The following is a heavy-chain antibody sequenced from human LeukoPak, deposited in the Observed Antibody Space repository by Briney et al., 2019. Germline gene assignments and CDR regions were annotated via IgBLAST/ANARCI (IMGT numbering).Heavy chain of an antibody. Sequence: ASETLSLTCAVYGGSFSGYYWSWIRQPPGKGLEWIGEINHSGSTNYNPSLKSRVTISVDTSKNQFSLKLSSVTAADTAVYYCERGINARGWFDPWGQGTLVTVSS. CDR2: INHSGST. J-gene: IGHJ5*02. V-gene: IGHV4-34*01. CDR1: GGSFSGYY. CDR3: ERGINARGWFDP.